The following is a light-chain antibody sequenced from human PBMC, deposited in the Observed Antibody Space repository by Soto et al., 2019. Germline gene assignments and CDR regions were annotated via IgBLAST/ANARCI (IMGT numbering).Light chain of an antibody. CDR1: QSISSW. Sequence: DIQMTQSPSTLSASVGDRVTITCRGSQSISSWLAWYQQKPGKAPKLLIYKASSLESGVPSRFSGSGSGTEFTLTISSLQPDDFVTYYCQQYNSYSTFGQGTKVEIK. V-gene: IGKV1-5*03. CDR2: KAS. J-gene: IGKJ1*01. CDR3: QQYNSYST.